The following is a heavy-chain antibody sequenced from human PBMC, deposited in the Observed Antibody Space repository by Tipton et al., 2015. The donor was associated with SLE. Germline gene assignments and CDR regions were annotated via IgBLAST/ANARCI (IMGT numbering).Heavy chain of an antibody. CDR1: GYSISSGYY. V-gene: IGHV4-4*08. Sequence: TLSLTCAVSGYSISSGYYWSWIRQPPGKGLEWIGYIYTSGSTNYNPSLKSRVTISVDTSKNQFSLKLSSVTAADTAVYYCARTGGTMVRGVLYYFDYWGQGTLVTVSS. CDR2: IYTSGST. CDR3: ARTGGTMVRGVLYYFDY. D-gene: IGHD3-10*01. J-gene: IGHJ4*02.